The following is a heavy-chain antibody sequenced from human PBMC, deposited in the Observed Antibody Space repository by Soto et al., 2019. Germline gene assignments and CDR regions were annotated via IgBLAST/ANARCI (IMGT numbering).Heavy chain of an antibody. Sequence: PGGSLRLSCEASGFIFNMYWMHWVRQVPGKRSVWLARINEDGTTTTYADYVADRFTISRDNDKNTLYLQLDSLRVEDSAIYYCTRGPRPSSSGTGAYWGQGSLVTVSS. CDR2: INEDGTTT. V-gene: IGHV3-74*03. D-gene: IGHD1-26*01. J-gene: IGHJ4*02. CDR3: TRGPRPSSSGTGAY. CDR1: GFIFNMYW.